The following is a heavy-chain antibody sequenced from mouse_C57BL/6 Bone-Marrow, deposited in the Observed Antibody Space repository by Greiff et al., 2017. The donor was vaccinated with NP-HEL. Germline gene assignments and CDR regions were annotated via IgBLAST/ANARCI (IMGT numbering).Heavy chain of an antibody. CDR1: GYTFTDYY. D-gene: IGHD1-1*01. Sequence: EVKLQQSGPVLVKPGASVKMSCKASGYTFTDYYMNWVKQSHGKSLEWIGVINPYNGGTSYNQKFKGKATLTVDNSSSTAYMELNSLTSEDSAVYYCARSGGTYGSSSWFAYWGQGTLVTVSA. CDR3: ARSGGTYGSSSWFAY. V-gene: IGHV1-19*01. J-gene: IGHJ3*01. CDR2: INPYNGGT.